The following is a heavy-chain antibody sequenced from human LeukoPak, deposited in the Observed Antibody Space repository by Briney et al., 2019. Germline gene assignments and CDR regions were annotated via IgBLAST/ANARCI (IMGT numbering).Heavy chain of an antibody. CDR2: IYYSGST. CDR3: ARRSSTAHYDGSGYYSKAFDI. CDR1: GGSISSSNYY. J-gene: IGHJ3*02. V-gene: IGHV4-39*07. Sequence: SETLSLTCTVSGGSISSSNYYWVWIRQPPGKGPEWIGSIYYSGSTYYNPSLKSRVMLSVDTSQNQFSLKLSSVTAADTDVYYCARRSSTAHYDGSGYYSKAFDIWGQGTMVTVSS. D-gene: IGHD3-22*01.